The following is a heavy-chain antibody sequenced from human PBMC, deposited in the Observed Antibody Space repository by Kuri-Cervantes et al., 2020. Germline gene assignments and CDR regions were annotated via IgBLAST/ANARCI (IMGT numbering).Heavy chain of an antibody. D-gene: IGHD3/OR15-3a*01. V-gene: IGHV4-34*01. J-gene: IGHJ4*02. CDR1: GGSFSGYY. CDR2: INHRGST. CDR3: ARRGRGLAGSYDC. Sequence: SQTLSLTCAVYGGSFSGYYWSWIRQPPGKGLEWIGEINHRGSTNYNPSLKSRVTISVDTSKNQFSLRLTSLTAADTAVYYCARRGRGLAGSYDCWGRGTLVTVSS.